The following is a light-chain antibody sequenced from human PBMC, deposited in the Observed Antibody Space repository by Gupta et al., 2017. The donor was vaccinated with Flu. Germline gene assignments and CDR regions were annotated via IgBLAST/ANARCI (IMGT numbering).Light chain of an antibody. J-gene: IGLJ2*01. Sequence: SGHSSYASAWHQQQPEKGPRYLMKVNSDGSHSKGDGIPDRFSGSSSGSERYLTISSLQSEDEADYYCQTWGTGIGVFGGGTKLTVL. V-gene: IGLV4-69*01. CDR3: QTWGTGIGV. CDR2: VNSDGSH. CDR1: SGHSSYA.